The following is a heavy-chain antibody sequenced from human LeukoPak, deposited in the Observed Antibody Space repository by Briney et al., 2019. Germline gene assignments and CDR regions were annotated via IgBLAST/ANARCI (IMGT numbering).Heavy chain of an antibody. J-gene: IGHJ5*02. CDR2: INHSGST. D-gene: IGHD2-2*01. Sequence: PSETLSLTCAVYGGSFSGYYWSWIRQPPGKGLEWIGEINHSGSTNYNPSLKSRVTISVDTSKNQFSLKLSSVTAADTAVYYCARGLAVVVPAAPRGRYNWFDPWSQGTLVTVSS. V-gene: IGHV4-34*01. CDR1: GGSFSGYY. CDR3: ARGLAVVVPAAPRGRYNWFDP.